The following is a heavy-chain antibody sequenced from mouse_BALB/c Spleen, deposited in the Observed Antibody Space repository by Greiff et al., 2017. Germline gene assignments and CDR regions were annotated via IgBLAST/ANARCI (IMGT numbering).Heavy chain of an antibody. D-gene: IGHD1-1*01. V-gene: IGHV1-67*01. CDR2: ISTYSGNT. Sequence: VKLMESGPELVRPGVSVKISCKGSGYTFTDYAMHWVKQSHAKSLEWIGVISTYSGNTNYNQKFKGKATMTVDKSSSTAYMELARLTSEDSAIYYCARSLYYYGSSYYAMDYWGQGTSVTVSS. CDR1: GYTFTDYA. J-gene: IGHJ4*01. CDR3: ARSLYYYGSSYYAMDY.